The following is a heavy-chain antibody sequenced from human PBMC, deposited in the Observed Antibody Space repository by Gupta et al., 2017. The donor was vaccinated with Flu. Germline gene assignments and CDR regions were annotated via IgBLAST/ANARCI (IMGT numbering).Heavy chain of an antibody. CDR2: VHSSGTT. CDR1: GGSVNVFSYF. D-gene: IGHD1-7*01. J-gene: IGHJ4*02. Sequence: QMQLQESGPRLVKPSQTLSLTCTVSGGSVNVFSYFWSWIRQHPGEGLEWIGYVHSSGTTYYNPSLRSRLMMSIDTSKNEFSLELTSVTAADTAMYYCARRGTYFFDCWGQGALVTVSS. CDR3: ARRGTYFFDC. V-gene: IGHV4-31*03.